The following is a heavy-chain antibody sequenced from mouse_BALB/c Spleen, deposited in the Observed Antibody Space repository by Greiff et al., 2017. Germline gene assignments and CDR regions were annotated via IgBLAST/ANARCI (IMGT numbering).Heavy chain of an antibody. D-gene: IGHD3-1*01. V-gene: IGHV1S81*02. CDR3: TYSSGYVAWFAY. CDR1: GYTFTSYY. J-gene: IGHJ3*01. CDR2: INPSNGGT. Sequence: QVQLQQSGAELVKPGASVKLSCKASGYTFTSYYMYWVKQRPGQGLEWIGEINPSNGGTNFNEKFKSKATLTVDKSSSTAYMQLSSLTSEDSAVYYYTYSSGYVAWFAYWGQGTLVTVSA.